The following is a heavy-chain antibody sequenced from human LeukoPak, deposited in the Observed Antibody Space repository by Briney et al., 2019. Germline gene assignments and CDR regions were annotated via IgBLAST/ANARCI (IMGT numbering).Heavy chain of an antibody. CDR3: ARDYNPPYYYYYYMDV. J-gene: IGHJ6*03. D-gene: IGHD1-14*01. CDR2: IYTSGST. CDR1: GGSISSGSYY. Sequence: SETLPLTCTVSGGSISSGSYYWSWIRQPAGKGLEWIGRIYTSGSTNYNPSLKSRVTISVDTSKNQFSLKLSSVTAADTAVYYCARDYNPPYYYYYYMDVWGKGTTVTVSS. V-gene: IGHV4-61*02.